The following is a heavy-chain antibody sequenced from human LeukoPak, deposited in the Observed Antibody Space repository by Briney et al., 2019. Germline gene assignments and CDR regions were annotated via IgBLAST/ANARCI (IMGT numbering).Heavy chain of an antibody. V-gene: IGHV3-11*04. CDR3: ARAPYYFDY. J-gene: IGHJ4*02. Sequence: GRSLRLSCAASGFTFSDHYMTWIRQAPGKGLEWVSKISSSGSSKYYADSVKGRFTISRDNSKNTLYLQMNSLRAEDTAVYYCARAPYYFDYWGQGTLVTVSS. CDR1: GFTFSDHY. CDR2: ISSSGSSK.